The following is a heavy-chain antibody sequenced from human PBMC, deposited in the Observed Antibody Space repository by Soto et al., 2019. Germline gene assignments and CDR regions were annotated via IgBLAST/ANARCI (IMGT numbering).Heavy chain of an antibody. Sequence: QVQLVQSGAEVKKPGSSVKVSCKASGGTFSSYAISWVRQAPGQGLEWMGGIIPIFGTANYAQKFQGRVTITADESTSTAYMELSSLRSEDTAVYYCARATELYSGSYYTPGYFQHWGQGTLVTVSS. D-gene: IGHD1-26*01. CDR3: ARATELYSGSYYTPGYFQH. J-gene: IGHJ1*01. CDR2: IIPIFGTA. CDR1: GGTFSSYA. V-gene: IGHV1-69*12.